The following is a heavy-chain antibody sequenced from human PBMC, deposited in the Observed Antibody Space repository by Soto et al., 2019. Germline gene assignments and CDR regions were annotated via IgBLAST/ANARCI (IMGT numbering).Heavy chain of an antibody. Sequence: ASVKVSCKASGYTFTIYAMHWVRQAPGQRLEWMGWINAGNGNTKYSQKFQGRVTITRDTSASTAYMELSSLRSEDTAVYYCAISNPRYSSGWNFDYWGQGTLVTVAS. V-gene: IGHV1-3*01. CDR1: GYTFTIYA. D-gene: IGHD6-19*01. J-gene: IGHJ4*02. CDR3: AISNPRYSSGWNFDY. CDR2: INAGNGNT.